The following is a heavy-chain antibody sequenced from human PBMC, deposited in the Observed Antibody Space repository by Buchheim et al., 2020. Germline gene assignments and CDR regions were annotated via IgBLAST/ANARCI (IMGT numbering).Heavy chain of an antibody. V-gene: IGHV1-69*08. CDR3: ARDLGYSYGPYYYGMDV. D-gene: IGHD5-18*01. CDR2: IIPILGIA. CDR1: GGTFSSYT. Sequence: QVQLVQSGAEVKKPGSSVKVSCKASGGTFSSYTISWVRQAPGQGLEWMGRIIPILGIANYAQKFQGRVTITADKSTSTAYMELSSLRSEDTAVYYCARDLGYSYGPYYYGMDVWGQGTT. J-gene: IGHJ6*02.